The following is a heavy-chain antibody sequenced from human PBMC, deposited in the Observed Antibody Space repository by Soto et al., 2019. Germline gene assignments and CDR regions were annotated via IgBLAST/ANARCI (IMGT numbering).Heavy chain of an antibody. CDR1: GFTFSSYG. CDR2: ISYDGSNK. D-gene: IGHD4-17*01. J-gene: IGHJ1*01. Sequence: GGSLRLSCAASGFTFSSYGMHWVRQAPGKGLEWVAVISYDGSNKYYADSVKGRFTISRDNSKNTLYLQMNSLRDEDTAVYYCAKEYTVTITEYFQHWGQGTLLTVSS. CDR3: AKEYTVTITEYFQH. V-gene: IGHV3-30*18.